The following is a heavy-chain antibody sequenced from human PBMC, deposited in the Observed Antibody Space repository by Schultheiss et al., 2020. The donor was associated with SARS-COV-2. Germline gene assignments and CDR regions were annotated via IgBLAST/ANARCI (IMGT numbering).Heavy chain of an antibody. J-gene: IGHJ4*02. CDR2: IYWNDDK. Sequence: QTLTLTCTFSGFSLSTSGVGVGWIRQPPGKALEWLALIYWNDDKRYSPSLKSRLTITKDTSKNQVVLTMTNMDPVDTATYYCARIYGYDQPFDYWGQGTLVTVSS. V-gene: IGHV2-5*01. CDR1: GFSLSTSGVG. D-gene: IGHD5-12*01. CDR3: ARIYGYDQPFDY.